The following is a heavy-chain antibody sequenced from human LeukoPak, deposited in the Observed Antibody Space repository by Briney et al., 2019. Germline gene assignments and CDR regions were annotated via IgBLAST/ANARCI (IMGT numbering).Heavy chain of an antibody. CDR2: ISGSGTNT. Sequence: GGSLRLSCAASGFTFNRYGMNWVRQATGKGLQWVSGISGSGTNTYYADSVKGRFTISRDNSNDTLYLQMNSLRAEDTAVYFCAYRDAFDIWGLGTMVTVSS. D-gene: IGHD4-11*01. CDR1: GFTFNRYG. CDR3: AYRDAFDI. J-gene: IGHJ3*02. V-gene: IGHV3-23*01.